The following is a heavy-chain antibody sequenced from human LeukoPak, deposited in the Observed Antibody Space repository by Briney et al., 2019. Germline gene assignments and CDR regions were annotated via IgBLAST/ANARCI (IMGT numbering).Heavy chain of an antibody. CDR2: IYYSGST. CDR1: GGSISSYY. D-gene: IGHD6-19*01. CDR3: AREGGYSSGWKGNWFDP. Sequence: PSETLSLTCTVSGGSISSYYWSWIWQPPGKGLEWIGYIYYSGSTNYNPSLKSRVTISVDTSKNQFSLKLSSVTAADTAVYYCAREGGYSSGWKGNWFDPWGQGTLVTVSS. J-gene: IGHJ5*02. V-gene: IGHV4-59*01.